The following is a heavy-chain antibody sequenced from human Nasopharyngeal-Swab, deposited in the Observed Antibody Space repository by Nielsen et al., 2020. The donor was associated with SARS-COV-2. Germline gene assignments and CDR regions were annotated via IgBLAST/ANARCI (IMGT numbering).Heavy chain of an antibody. CDR1: GYTFTSYA. J-gene: IGHJ4*02. V-gene: IGHV7-4-1*02. CDR2: INTNTGNP. Sequence: SVKVSCKASGYTFTSYAMNWVRQAPGQGLEWMGWINTNTGNPTYAQGFTGRFVFSLDTSVSTAYLQISSLNAEDTAVYYCARTGYSSGWRHFDYWGQGTLVTVSS. CDR3: ARTGYSSGWRHFDY. D-gene: IGHD6-19*01.